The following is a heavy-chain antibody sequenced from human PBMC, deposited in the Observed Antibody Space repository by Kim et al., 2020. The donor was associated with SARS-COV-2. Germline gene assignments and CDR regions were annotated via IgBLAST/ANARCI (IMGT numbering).Heavy chain of an antibody. D-gene: IGHD1-26*01. J-gene: IGHJ4*02. CDR3: ARANSLGIVGATGSHYFDY. CDR1: GFTVSSNY. V-gene: IGHV3-53*01. Sequence: GGSLRLSCAASGFTVSSNYMSWVRQAPGKGLEWVSVIYSGGSTYYADSVKGRFTISRDNSKNTLYLQMNSLRAEDTAVYYCARANSLGIVGATGSHYFDYWGQGTLVTVSS. CDR2: IYSGGST.